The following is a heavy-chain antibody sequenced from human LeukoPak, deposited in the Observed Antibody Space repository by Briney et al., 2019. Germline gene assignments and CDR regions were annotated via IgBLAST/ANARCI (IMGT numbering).Heavy chain of an antibody. D-gene: IGHD3-10*01. V-gene: IGHV3-64*01. CDR3: ARVSEYYYGSGSNYYYYGMDV. J-gene: IGHJ6*02. Sequence: GGSLRLSCAASGFTFSSYAMHWVRQAPGKGLEYVSAMSSNGGSTYYANSVKGRFTISRDNSKNTLYLQMGSLRAEDMAVYYCARVSEYYYGSGSNYYYYGMDVWGQGTTVTVSS. CDR2: MSSNGGST. CDR1: GFTFSSYA.